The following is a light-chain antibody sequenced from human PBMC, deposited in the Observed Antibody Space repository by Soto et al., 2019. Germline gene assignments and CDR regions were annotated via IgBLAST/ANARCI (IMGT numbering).Light chain of an antibody. CDR3: QQHNNWPPIT. V-gene: IGKV3-15*01. Sequence: EIVMTQSPATLSVSPGERVPLSCRASQSVSNNLVWYQQKPGPAPRLLMYGSSIRATGIPARFSGSGSGTEFTLTISSLQSEDFAVYYCQQHNNWPPITFGQGTRLEIK. CDR1: QSVSNN. J-gene: IGKJ5*01. CDR2: GSS.